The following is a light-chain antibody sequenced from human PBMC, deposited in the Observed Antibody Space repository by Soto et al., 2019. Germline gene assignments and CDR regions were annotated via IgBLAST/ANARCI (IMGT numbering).Light chain of an antibody. CDR2: AAS. J-gene: IGKJ5*01. CDR1: KTSSTY. V-gene: IGKV1-39*01. CDR3: QQSCSTPIT. Sequence: QSPSTQSPSLAGRVTMLSCRSKTSSTYLDWYQHKPGKAPEVLIYAASNLQSGVPARFSGSGSGTDFTLTISRLQPADSAMYYCQQSCSTPITFGQGTRLEIK.